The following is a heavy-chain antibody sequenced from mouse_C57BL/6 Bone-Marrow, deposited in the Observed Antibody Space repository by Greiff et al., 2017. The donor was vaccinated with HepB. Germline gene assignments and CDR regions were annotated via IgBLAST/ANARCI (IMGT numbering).Heavy chain of an antibody. Sequence: EVQLQQSGPELVKPGASVKISCKASGYTFTDYYMNWVKQSHGKSLEWIGDINPNNGGTSYNQKVKGKATLTVDKSSSTAYMELRSLTSEDSAVYYCARYYSSHGGLAYWGQGTLVTVSA. V-gene: IGHV1-26*01. CDR3: ARYYSSHGGLAY. D-gene: IGHD2-5*01. J-gene: IGHJ3*01. CDR2: INPNNGGT. CDR1: GYTFTDYY.